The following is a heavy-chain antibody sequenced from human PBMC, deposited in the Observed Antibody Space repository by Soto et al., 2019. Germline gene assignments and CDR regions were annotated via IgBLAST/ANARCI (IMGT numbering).Heavy chain of an antibody. CDR1: GFTFSSYA. CDR3: XXXXXXXXXXXXXXXXFDL. Sequence: QVQLVESGGGVVQPGRSLRLSCAASGFTFSSYAMHWXRXXXXXXXXXXXXXSYDGTNKYYADSVKGRFTISRDNSKXXXXXXXXXXXXXXXXXXXXXXXXXXXXXXXXXXXXFDLWGRGTLVTVSS. CDR2: XSYDGTNK. J-gene: IGHJ2*01. V-gene: IGHV3-30-3*01.